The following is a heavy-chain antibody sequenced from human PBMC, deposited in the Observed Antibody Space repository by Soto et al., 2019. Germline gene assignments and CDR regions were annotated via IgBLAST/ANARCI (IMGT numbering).Heavy chain of an antibody. J-gene: IGHJ4*02. CDR3: ARESLYCSGGSCYFLPVIDY. V-gene: IGHV1-69*12. CDR2: IIPIFGTA. D-gene: IGHD2-15*01. CDR1: GGTFSSYA. Sequence: QVQLVQSGAEVKKPGSSVKVSCKASGGTFSSYAISWVRQAPGQGLEWMGGIIPIFGTANYAQKFQGRVTITADESTSTAYMELSSLRSEDTAVYYCARESLYCSGGSCYFLPVIDYWGQGTLVTVSS.